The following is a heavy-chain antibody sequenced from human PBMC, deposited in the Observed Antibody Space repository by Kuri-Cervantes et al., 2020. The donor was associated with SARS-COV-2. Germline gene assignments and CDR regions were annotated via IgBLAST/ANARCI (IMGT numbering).Heavy chain of an antibody. Sequence: SETLSLTCTVSSVSISSYYWIWIRQSAGKGLEWIGRMHPSGSTNYNPSLKSRVTMSIDTSKSQFSLNLTSVTAADTAVYYCARGYCGGDCYSGFDWFDPWGQGTLVTVSS. D-gene: IGHD2-21*01. CDR1: SVSISSYY. CDR2: MHPSGST. J-gene: IGHJ5*02. CDR3: ARGYCGGDCYSGFDWFDP. V-gene: IGHV4-4*07.